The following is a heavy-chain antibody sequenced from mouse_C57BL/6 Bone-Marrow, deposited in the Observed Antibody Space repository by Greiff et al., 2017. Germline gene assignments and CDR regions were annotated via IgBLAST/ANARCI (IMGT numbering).Heavy chain of an antibody. Sequence: QVQLQQPGAELVRPGSSVKLSCKASGYTFTSYWMDWVKQRPGQGLEWIGNIYPSDSETHYNQKFKDKATLTVDKSSSTAYMQLSSLTSEDSAVYYCAREGDYDYEYYAIDYWGQGTSVTVSS. D-gene: IGHD2-4*01. CDR2: IYPSDSET. CDR1: GYTFTSYW. CDR3: AREGDYDYEYYAIDY. J-gene: IGHJ4*01. V-gene: IGHV1-61*01.